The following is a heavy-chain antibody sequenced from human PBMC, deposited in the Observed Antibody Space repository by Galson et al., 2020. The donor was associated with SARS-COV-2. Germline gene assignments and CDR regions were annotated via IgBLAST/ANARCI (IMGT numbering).Heavy chain of an antibody. CDR3: AGGYCTSTSCAYYYYYYMDV. CDR2: SYYSGST. Sequence: SETLSLTCSVSGDFASSYYWSWIRQPPGKRLEWIGYSYYSGSTKYNPSLEGRVTISVDMSKNQFSLKLNSVTAADTAVYYCAGGYCTSTSCAYYYYYYMDVWGKGTTVTVSS. J-gene: IGHJ6*03. V-gene: IGHV4-59*02. D-gene: IGHD2-2*01. CDR1: GDFASSYY.